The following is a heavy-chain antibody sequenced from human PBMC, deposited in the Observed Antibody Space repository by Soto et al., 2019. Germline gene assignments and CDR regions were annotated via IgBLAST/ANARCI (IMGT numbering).Heavy chain of an antibody. CDR2: IFYSGGT. J-gene: IGHJ5*02. CDR3: ARQASGYYYGWFDP. CDR1: GGSILDSTYY. V-gene: IGHV4-39*01. D-gene: IGHD3-22*01. Sequence: SETLSLTCTVAGGSILDSTYYWAWIRQSPGKGLEWIGTIFYSGGTFYTPSLKSRVTMSVDTSNNQFSLKLSSVTAADTAVYYCARQASGYYYGWFDPWGQGTLVTVSS.